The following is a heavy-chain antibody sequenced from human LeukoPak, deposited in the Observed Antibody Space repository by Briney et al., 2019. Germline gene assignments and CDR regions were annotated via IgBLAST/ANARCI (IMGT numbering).Heavy chain of an antibody. D-gene: IGHD6-13*01. CDR3: ATTGYSSSWYYFDY. V-gene: IGHV3-30*03. Sequence: GGSLRLSCAASGFTVSSNYMSWVRQAPGKGLEWVAVISYDGSNKYYADSVKGRFTISRDNSKNTLYLQMNSLRAEDTAVYYCATTGYSSSWYYFDYWGQGTLVTVSS. CDR2: ISYDGSNK. CDR1: GFTVSSNY. J-gene: IGHJ4*02.